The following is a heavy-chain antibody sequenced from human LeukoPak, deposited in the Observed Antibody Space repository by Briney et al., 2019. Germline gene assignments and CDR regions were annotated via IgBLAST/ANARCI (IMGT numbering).Heavy chain of an antibody. J-gene: IGHJ4*02. Sequence: QPGGSLRLSCAASGFTFSSYAMSWVRQAPGKGLEWVSDISGSDPGTYYADSVKGRFTISRVNSRNTLYLQMNRLRVEDTAVYYCAKGSRGSCRGAYCYSFDNWGQGAVVTVSS. CDR1: GFTFSSYA. CDR3: AKGSRGSCRGAYCYSFDN. V-gene: IGHV3-23*01. D-gene: IGHD2-21*02. CDR2: ISGSDPGT.